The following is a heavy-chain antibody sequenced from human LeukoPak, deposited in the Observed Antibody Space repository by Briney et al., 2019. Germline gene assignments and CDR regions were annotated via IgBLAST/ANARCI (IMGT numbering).Heavy chain of an antibody. D-gene: IGHD6-25*01. V-gene: IGHV4-39*01. CDR1: GGSISSSSYY. J-gene: IGHJ5*02. CDR3: ARFGAAIDWFDP. Sequence: SETLSLTCTVSGGSISSSSYYWGWIRQPPGKGLEWIGSIYYSGSTYYNPPLKSRVTISVDASKNQFSLKLSSVTAADTAVYYCARFGAAIDWFDPWGQGTLVTVSS. CDR2: IYYSGST.